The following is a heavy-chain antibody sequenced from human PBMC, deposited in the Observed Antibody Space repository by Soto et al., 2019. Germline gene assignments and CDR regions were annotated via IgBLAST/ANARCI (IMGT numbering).Heavy chain of an antibody. Sequence: EVQLVESGGGLVQPGGSLKLSCAASGFSFSGFEMQWVRQPSGKGLEWVGRMSSQANSYATAYGASVKGRFTVSRDDSKNTVYLQMSSLQTEDTAIYYCTRYLFHYPVDYGTDVWGQGTTGTVSS. CDR3: TRYLFHYPVDYGTDV. CDR2: MSSQANSYAT. V-gene: IGHV3-73*02. CDR1: GFSFSGFE. J-gene: IGHJ6*02. D-gene: IGHD5-12*01.